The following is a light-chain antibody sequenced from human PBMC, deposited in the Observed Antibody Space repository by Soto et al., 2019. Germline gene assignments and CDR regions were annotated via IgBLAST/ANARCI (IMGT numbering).Light chain of an antibody. CDR1: QSLATN. Sequence: IVMTQSPATLSMSPGDRATLSCRASQSLATNMAWYQQKPGQAPRLLIYGASIRATGVPARFTGSGSGTEFTLTINSLQSDFFAVYYCNQLNSGLRPFCRGTKVDIK. J-gene: IGKJ1*01. CDR3: NQLNSGLRP. V-gene: IGKV3-15*01. CDR2: GAS.